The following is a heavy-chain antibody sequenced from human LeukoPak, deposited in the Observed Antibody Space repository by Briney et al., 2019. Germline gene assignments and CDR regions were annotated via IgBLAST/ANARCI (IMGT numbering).Heavy chain of an antibody. D-gene: IGHD2-2*02. Sequence: SETLSLTCTVSGGSIGNFYWSWLRQPAGKGLEWLGRLNNDGVTNYSPSLRSRVTISVDTSKNHFSLILSSVTVADTAIYYCARAIGVYAFDVWGQGTMVTVSS. V-gene: IGHV4-4*07. CDR3: ARAIGVYAFDV. CDR2: LNNDGVT. CDR1: GGSIGNFY. J-gene: IGHJ3*01.